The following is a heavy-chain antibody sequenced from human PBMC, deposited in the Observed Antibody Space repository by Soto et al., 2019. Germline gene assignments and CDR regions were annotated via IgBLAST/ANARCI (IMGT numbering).Heavy chain of an antibody. J-gene: IGHJ6*02. D-gene: IGHD3-10*01. Sequence: GGSLRLSCAASGFTFSSYGMYWVRQAPGKGLEWVAVIWYDGSNKYYADSVKGRFTISRDNSKNTLYLQMNSLRAEDTAVYYCARETRVPGGVDAWGQGTTVTVSS. CDR3: ARETRVPGGVDA. CDR1: GFTFSSYG. CDR2: IWYDGSNK. V-gene: IGHV3-33*01.